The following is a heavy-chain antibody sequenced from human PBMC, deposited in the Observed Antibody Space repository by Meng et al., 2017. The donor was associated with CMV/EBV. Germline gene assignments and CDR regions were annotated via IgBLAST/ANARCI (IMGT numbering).Heavy chain of an antibody. Sequence: QVQLPASGPGIVNPLPTLSLSCTFSGGSISSGDYYCSWIRQPPGKGLEWIGYIYYRGSTYYTPSLKSRVTISVDTSKNQFSLKLSSVTAADTAVYYCAREGDNPFDYWGQGTLVTVSS. CDR1: GGSISSGDYY. CDR3: AREGDNPFDY. V-gene: IGHV4-30-4*08. J-gene: IGHJ4*02. D-gene: IGHD2-21*02. CDR2: IYYRGST.